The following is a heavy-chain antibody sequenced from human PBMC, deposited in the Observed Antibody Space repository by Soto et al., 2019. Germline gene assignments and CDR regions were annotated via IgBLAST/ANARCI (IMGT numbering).Heavy chain of an antibody. CDR1: GFTFDDYA. CDR2: ISWNSGSI. CDR3: AKSYYAHYYDYYMDV. D-gene: IGHD3-22*01. V-gene: IGHV3-9*01. J-gene: IGHJ6*03. Sequence: EVQLVESGGGLVQPGRSLRLSCAASGFTFDDYAMHWVRQAPGKGLEWVSGISWNSGSIGYADSVKGRFTISRDNAKNSLYLQMNSLRAEDTALYYCAKSYYAHYYDYYMDVWGKGTTVTVSS.